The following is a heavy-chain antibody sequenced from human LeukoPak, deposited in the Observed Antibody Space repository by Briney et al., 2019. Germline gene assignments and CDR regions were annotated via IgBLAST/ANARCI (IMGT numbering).Heavy chain of an antibody. Sequence: PSETLSLTCAVSSGSISGYYWSWIRQPPGKGLEWIGCVYSSGSTNYNPSLKGRVIISIDTSKNQFSLRLNSVTAADTAVYYCARAGPSSGWYNFDYWGQGTLVTVSS. V-gene: IGHV4-59*01. CDR3: ARAGPSSGWYNFDY. CDR1: SGSISGYY. CDR2: VYSSGST. D-gene: IGHD6-19*01. J-gene: IGHJ4*02.